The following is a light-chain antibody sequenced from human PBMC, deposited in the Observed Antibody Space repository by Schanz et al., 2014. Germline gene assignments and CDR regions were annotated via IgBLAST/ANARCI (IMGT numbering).Light chain of an antibody. CDR2: GAS. Sequence: EIVLTQSPATLSLSPGERATLSCRASQSVSSYLAWYQQKPGQAPRLLIYGASSRATGIPDRFSGSGSGTDFTLTISSLQSEDFAVYYCQQYGNSPRTFGQGTKLEIK. J-gene: IGKJ2*01. CDR3: QQYGNSPRT. V-gene: IGKV3-20*01. CDR1: QSVSSY.